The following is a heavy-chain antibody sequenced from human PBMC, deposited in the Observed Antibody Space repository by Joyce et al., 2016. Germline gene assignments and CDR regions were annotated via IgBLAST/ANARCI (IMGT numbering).Heavy chain of an antibody. CDR2: ISASSGST. D-gene: IGHD3-9*01. CDR1: GYTFISYP. CDR3: AVGSIYRDAFDV. V-gene: IGHV1-18*01. J-gene: IGHJ3*01. Sequence: QVQLVQSGGEVKKPGASVKVSCKASGYTFISYPISWVRQAPGQGLEWMGWISASSGSTKYAQKLQGRVTMTTDTSTNTAYMELRRLRSDDTAVYYCAVGSIYRDAFDVWGQGTMVTVSS.